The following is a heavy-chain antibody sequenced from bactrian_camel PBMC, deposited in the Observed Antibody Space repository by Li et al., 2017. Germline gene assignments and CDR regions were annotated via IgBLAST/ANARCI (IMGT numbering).Heavy chain of an antibody. CDR1: GYTYSSYC. V-gene: IGHV3S1*01. CDR2: IDKDGGTT. D-gene: IGHD3*01. CDR3: GMHYGPGTPYGG. J-gene: IGHJ4*01. Sequence: HVQLVESGGGSVQVGGSLRLSCAASGYTYSSYCMEWFRQAPGKEREGVAAIDKDGGTTYADFVKGRFTISIDDAKNTLYLQLHSLKTEDTAWYYCGMHYGPGTPYGGWSQGTQVTVS.